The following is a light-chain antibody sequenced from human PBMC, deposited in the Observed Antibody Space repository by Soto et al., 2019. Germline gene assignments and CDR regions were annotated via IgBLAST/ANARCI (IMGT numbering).Light chain of an antibody. Sequence: QSALTQPASVSGSPGESITISCTGTSSDVGSYNLVSWYQQHPGKAPKLMIYEGSKRPSGVSNRFYGSKSGNTASLTISGLQAEDEADYYCCSYAGSHWVFGGGTKLTVL. V-gene: IGLV2-23*01. CDR3: CSYAGSHWV. CDR1: SSDVGSYNL. CDR2: EGS. J-gene: IGLJ3*02.